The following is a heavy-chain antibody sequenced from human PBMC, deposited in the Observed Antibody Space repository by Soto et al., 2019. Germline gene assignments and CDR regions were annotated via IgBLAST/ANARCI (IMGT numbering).Heavy chain of an antibody. CDR1: GFTFSSYA. D-gene: IGHD3-22*01. CDR2: ISGSGGNT. Sequence: GGSLRLSCAASGFTFSSYAMSWVRQAPEKGLEWVASISGSGGNTYYTDSVRGRFTISRDISKNTLYLQMISLRAEDTAVYYCARGTYYYDSSGYFDAPTDYWGQGTLVTVSS. V-gene: IGHV3-23*01. J-gene: IGHJ4*02. CDR3: ARGTYYYDSSGYFDAPTDY.